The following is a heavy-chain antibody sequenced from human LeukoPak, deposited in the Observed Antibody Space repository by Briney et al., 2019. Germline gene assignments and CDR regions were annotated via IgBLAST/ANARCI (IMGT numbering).Heavy chain of an antibody. CDR3: EREATWSAFDI. D-gene: IGHD1-1*01. CDR2: IYGEDNT. V-gene: IGHV3-66*01. CDR1: GFTVSNNY. Sequence: GRSLRLSCAASGFTVSNNYISWVSQAPREGLEWVSAIYGEDNTYYADSVEGRFTISRDNSQSTLFLQMNSLRHEDTAVYYCEREATWSAFDIWGQGTMVTVSS. J-gene: IGHJ3*02.